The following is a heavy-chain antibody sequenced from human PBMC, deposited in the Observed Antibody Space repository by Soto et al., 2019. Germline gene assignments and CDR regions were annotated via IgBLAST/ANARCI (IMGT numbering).Heavy chain of an antibody. CDR1: GYTFTSYD. V-gene: IGHV1-8*01. J-gene: IGHJ5*02. CDR3: AAVLYSSGWYYWFDP. CDR2: MNPNSSNT. D-gene: IGHD6-19*01. Sequence: GASVKVSCKASGYTFTSYDINWVRQATGQGLEWMGWMNPNSSNTGYAQKFQGRVTMTRNTSISTAYMELSSLRSEDTAVYYCAAVLYSSGWYYWFDPWGQGTLVTVSS.